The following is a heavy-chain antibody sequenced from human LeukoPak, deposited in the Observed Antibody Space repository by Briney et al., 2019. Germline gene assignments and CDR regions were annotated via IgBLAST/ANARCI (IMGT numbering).Heavy chain of an antibody. D-gene: IGHD2-21*02. CDR2: IWYDGSNK. V-gene: IGHV3-33*01. CDR3: ARDFAYCGGDCYPDPYYGMDV. Sequence: GGSLRLSCAASGFTFSSYGMHWVRQAPGKGLEWVAVIWYDGSNKYYADSVKGRFTISRDNSKNTLYLQMNSLRAEDTAVYYCARDFAYCGGDCYPDPYYGMDVWGQGTTVTVSS. J-gene: IGHJ6*02. CDR1: GFTFSSYG.